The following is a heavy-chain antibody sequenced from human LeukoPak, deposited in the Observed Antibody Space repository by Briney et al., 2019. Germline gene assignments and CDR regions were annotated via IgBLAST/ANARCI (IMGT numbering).Heavy chain of an antibody. CDR2: ISYDGSNK. V-gene: IGHV3-30*03. Sequence: GGSLRLSCAASGFTFSSYGMHWVRQAPGKGLEWVAVISYDGSNKYYADSVKGRFTISRDNSKNTLYLQMNSLRSDDTAVYYCAREGYCNSTSCDKPFDCWGPGALVTVSS. J-gene: IGHJ4*02. CDR1: GFTFSSYG. CDR3: AREGYCNSTSCDKPFDC. D-gene: IGHD2-2*01.